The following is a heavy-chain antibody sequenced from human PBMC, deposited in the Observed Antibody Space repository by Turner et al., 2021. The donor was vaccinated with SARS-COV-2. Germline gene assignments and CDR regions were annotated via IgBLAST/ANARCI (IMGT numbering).Heavy chain of an antibody. CDR2: ISYDGSNK. CDR1: GFTFSSYG. D-gene: IGHD3-10*01. J-gene: IGHJ4*02. CDR3: ANLWFGELSTDY. Sequence: QVQLVESGVGVVQPGRSLRLSCAASGFTFSSYGMHWVRQAPGKGLEWVAVISYDGSNKYYADSVKGRLTISRDNSKNTLYLQMNSLRAEDTAGYYCANLWFGELSTDYWGQGTLGTVSS. V-gene: IGHV3-30*18.